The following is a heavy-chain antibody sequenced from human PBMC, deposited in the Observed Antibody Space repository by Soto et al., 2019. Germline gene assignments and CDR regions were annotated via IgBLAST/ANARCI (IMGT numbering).Heavy chain of an antibody. CDR1: GFTFSSYA. CDR3: ANQAGYSVWYFDL. J-gene: IGHJ2*01. D-gene: IGHD2-21*01. Sequence: EVQLLESGGGLVQPGGSLRLSCAASGFTFSSYAMSWVRQAPGKGLEWVSAIDGSGGSTYYADSGKGRFTTSRDNSKNTLYLQMNSLRAEDTAVYYCANQAGYSVWYFDLWGRGTLVTVSS. CDR2: IDGSGGST. V-gene: IGHV3-23*01.